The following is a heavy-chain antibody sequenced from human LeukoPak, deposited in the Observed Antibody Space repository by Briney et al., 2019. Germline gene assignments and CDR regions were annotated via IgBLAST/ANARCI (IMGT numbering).Heavy chain of an antibody. V-gene: IGHV4-4*02. CDR3: AREGGPYRPLDY. CDR1: GGSISNTNW. CDR2: VNLQGST. Sequence: SGTLSLTCGVSGGSISNTNWWTWVPQPPGKGLKWIGEVNLQGSTNYNPSLKSRVAISVDKSENHISMKLTSVTAADTAVYYCAREGGPYRPLDYSGQGTLVTVAS. J-gene: IGHJ4*02.